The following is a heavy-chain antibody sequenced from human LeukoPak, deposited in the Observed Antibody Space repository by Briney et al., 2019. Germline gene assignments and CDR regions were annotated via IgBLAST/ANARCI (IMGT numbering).Heavy chain of an antibody. CDR1: GFTFSTYS. J-gene: IGHJ5*02. Sequence: PGGSLRLSCAASGFTFSTYSIDWVRQAPGKGLEWISYISSSSSTIDFADSVKGRFTISRDNARNSVYLQMNSLRAEDTAVYYFARVHTSSYAADLWGQGTLVTVSS. CDR3: ARVHTSSYAADL. V-gene: IGHV3-48*04. D-gene: IGHD3-22*01. CDR2: ISSSSSTI.